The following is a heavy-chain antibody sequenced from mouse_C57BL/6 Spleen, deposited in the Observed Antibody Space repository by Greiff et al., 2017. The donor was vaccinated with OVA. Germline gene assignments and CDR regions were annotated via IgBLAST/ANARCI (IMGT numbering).Heavy chain of an antibody. CDR1: GYTFTDYE. J-gene: IGHJ2*01. CDR2: IDPETGGT. Sequence: QVQLQQSGAELVRPGASVTLSCKASGYTFTDYEMHWVKQTPVHGLEWIGAIDPETGGTAYNQKFKGKAILTADKSSSTAYMELRSLTSEDSAVYYCTRGPLADSSYDFDYWGQGTTLTVSS. CDR3: TRGPLADSSYDFDY. V-gene: IGHV1-15*01. D-gene: IGHD1-1*01.